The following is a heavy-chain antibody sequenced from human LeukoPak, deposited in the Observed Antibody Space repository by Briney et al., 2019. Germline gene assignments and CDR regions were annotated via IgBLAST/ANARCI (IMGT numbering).Heavy chain of an antibody. V-gene: IGHV3-30*18. J-gene: IGHJ4*02. D-gene: IGHD3-10*01. CDR1: GFTFSSYG. Sequence: PWRSLRLSCAASGFTFSSYGMHWVRQAPGKGLEWVAVISYDGSNKYYADSVKGRFTISRDNSKNTLYLQMNSLGAEDTAVYYCAKVHRGVYYFDYWGQGTLVTVSS. CDR2: ISYDGSNK. CDR3: AKVHRGVYYFDY.